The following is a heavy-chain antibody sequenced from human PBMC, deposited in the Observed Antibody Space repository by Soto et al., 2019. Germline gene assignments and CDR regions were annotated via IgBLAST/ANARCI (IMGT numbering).Heavy chain of an antibody. CDR1: GGSFSGYY. V-gene: IGHV4-34*01. CDR2: INHSGST. D-gene: IGHD3-3*01. J-gene: IGHJ4*02. CDR3: ARRITIFGVVNFYFDY. Sequence: SETLSLTCAVYGGSFSGYYWSWIRQPPGKGLEWIGEINHSGSTNYNPSLKSRVTISVDTSKNQFSLKLSSVTAADTAVYYCARRITIFGVVNFYFDYWGQGTRVTVSS.